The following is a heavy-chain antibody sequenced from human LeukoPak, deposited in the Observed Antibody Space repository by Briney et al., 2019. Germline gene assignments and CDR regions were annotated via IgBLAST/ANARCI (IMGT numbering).Heavy chain of an antibody. Sequence: VASVKVSCKASGGSFNSYGINWVRQAPGQGLEWMGGIIPVFGTTSYAQKFQGRVTITTDGSTSTAYMELSSLRSEDTAVYYCARALGVVVLGYYFDFWGQGTLVTVSS. V-gene: IGHV1-69*05. CDR1: GGSFNSYG. CDR2: IIPVFGTT. D-gene: IGHD3-22*01. CDR3: ARALGVVVLGYYFDF. J-gene: IGHJ4*02.